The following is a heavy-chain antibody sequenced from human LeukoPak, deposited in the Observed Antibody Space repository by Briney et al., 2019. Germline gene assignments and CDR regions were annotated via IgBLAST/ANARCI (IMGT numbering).Heavy chain of an antibody. V-gene: IGHV4-34*01. J-gene: IGHJ6*03. Sequence: SETLSLTCAVYGGSFSGYYWSWIRQPPGKGLEWIGEINHSGSTNYNPSLKSRVTISVDTSKNQFSLKLSSVTAADTAVYYCARTRIWFGELRYYYYMDVWGKGTTVTISS. CDR3: ARTRIWFGELRYYYYMDV. CDR2: INHSGST. D-gene: IGHD3-10*01. CDR1: GGSFSGYY.